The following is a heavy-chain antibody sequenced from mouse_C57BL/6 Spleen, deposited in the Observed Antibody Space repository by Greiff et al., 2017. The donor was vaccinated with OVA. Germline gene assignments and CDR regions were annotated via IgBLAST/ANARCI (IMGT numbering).Heavy chain of an antibody. Sequence: QVQLQQPGAELVKPGASVKLSCKASGYTFTSYWMHWVKQRPGQGLEWIGMIHPNSGSTNYNEKFKRKATLTVDKSSSTAYMQLSSLTSEDSAVYYCARGYDYDGVAYWGQGTLVTVSA. CDR3: ARGYDYDGVAY. D-gene: IGHD2-4*01. CDR2: IHPNSGST. J-gene: IGHJ3*01. CDR1: GYTFTSYW. V-gene: IGHV1-64*01.